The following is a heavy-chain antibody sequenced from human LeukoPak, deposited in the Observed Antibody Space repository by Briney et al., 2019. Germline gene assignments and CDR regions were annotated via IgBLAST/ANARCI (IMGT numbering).Heavy chain of an antibody. CDR1: GFTFSSYS. Sequence: PGGSLILSCAASGFTFSSYSMNWVRQAPGKGLEWVSSISSSSSYIYYADSVKGRFTISRDNAKNSLYLQMNSLRAEDTAVYYCARVILRGFSDAFDIWGQGTMVTVSS. J-gene: IGHJ3*02. CDR3: ARVILRGFSDAFDI. CDR2: ISSSSSYI. V-gene: IGHV3-21*01. D-gene: IGHD1-26*01.